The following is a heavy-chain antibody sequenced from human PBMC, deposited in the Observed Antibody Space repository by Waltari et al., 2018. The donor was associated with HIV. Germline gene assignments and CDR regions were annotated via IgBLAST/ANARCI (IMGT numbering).Heavy chain of an antibody. CDR3: ARGPPYSSSPYFDY. CDR2: IYYSGST. CDR1: GGSISSYY. Sequence: QVQLQESGPGLVKPSETLSLTCTVSGGSISSYYWSWIRQPPGKGLEWIGYIYYSGSTNYNPSLKSRVTISVDTSKNQFSLKLSSVTAADTAVYYCARGPPYSSSPYFDYWGQGTLVTVSS. D-gene: IGHD6-6*01. J-gene: IGHJ4*02. V-gene: IGHV4-59*01.